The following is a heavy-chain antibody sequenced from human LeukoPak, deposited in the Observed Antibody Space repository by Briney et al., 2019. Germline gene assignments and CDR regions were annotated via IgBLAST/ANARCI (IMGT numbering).Heavy chain of an antibody. Sequence: GASVKVSCKASGGTFSSYAISWVRQAPGQGLEWMGRIIPILGIANYAQKFQGRVTITADKSTSTAYMELSSLRSEDTAVYYCAKDPSTCLDSSGYYYVAPCKSFDYWGQGTLVTVSS. CDR3: AKDPSTCLDSSGYYYVAPCKSFDY. CDR2: IIPILGIA. D-gene: IGHD3-22*01. V-gene: IGHV1-69*04. CDR1: GGTFSSYA. J-gene: IGHJ4*02.